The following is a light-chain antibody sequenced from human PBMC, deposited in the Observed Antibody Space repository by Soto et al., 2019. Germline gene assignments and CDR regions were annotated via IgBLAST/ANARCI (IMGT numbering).Light chain of an antibody. J-gene: IGKJ1*01. CDR3: QQSHSTPWT. V-gene: IGKV1-39*01. Sequence: DLPMTQSPSSLSASVGDRVTITCRASQTITTYLNWYQHKPGKAPQLLIYGASSLQSGVPSRFTGSGSGTDFTLTISSLQPEDFATYYCQQSHSTPWTFGQGTEVEIK. CDR2: GAS. CDR1: QTITTY.